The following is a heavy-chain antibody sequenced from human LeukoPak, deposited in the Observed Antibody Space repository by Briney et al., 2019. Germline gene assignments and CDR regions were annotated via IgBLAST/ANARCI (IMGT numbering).Heavy chain of an antibody. CDR2: ISSSSNYM. Sequence: PGGSLRLSCAASGFTFSRNAMNWVRQAPGKGLEWVSFISSSSNYMSYANSVKGRFTISRDNAKNSLYLQMNSLRAEDTAVYYCARPLDSSNNYFDYWGQGTLVTVSA. CDR1: GFTFSRNA. D-gene: IGHD6-13*01. CDR3: ARPLDSSNNYFDY. J-gene: IGHJ4*02. V-gene: IGHV3-21*01.